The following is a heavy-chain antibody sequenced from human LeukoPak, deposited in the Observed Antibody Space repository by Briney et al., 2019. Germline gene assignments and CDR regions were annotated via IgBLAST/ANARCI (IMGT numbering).Heavy chain of an antibody. J-gene: IGHJ4*02. CDR1: GFTFTSYS. Sequence: GGSLTLSCAASGFTFTSYSMSWVRQAPGKGLEWVSAVSDGGGSTYYADSVKGRFTISRDNSKNTLYLQMNSLRGEDTAVYYCAKGETTRSFDYWGQGTQVTVSS. D-gene: IGHD4-11*01. V-gene: IGHV3-23*01. CDR3: AKGETTRSFDY. CDR2: VSDGGGST.